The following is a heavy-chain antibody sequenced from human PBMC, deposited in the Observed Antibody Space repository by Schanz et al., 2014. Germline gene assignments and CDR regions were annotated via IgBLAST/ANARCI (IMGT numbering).Heavy chain of an antibody. CDR1: GITFSSHS. J-gene: IGHJ5*02. CDR3: ARAGYDADNWFDP. CDR2: ITYNGGTI. Sequence: EVQLAESGGGLVQPGGSLRLSCAASGITFSSHSFNWVRQAPGKGLEWISYITYNGGTIYYADSVKGRFTISRDNAKNSLFLQMNSLRAEDTAVYYCARAGYDADNWFDPWGQGTLVTVSS. V-gene: IGHV3-48*01. D-gene: IGHD2-2*01.